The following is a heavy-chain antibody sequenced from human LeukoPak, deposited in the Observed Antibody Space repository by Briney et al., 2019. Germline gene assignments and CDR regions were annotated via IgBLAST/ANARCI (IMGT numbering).Heavy chain of an antibody. CDR3: AREASGSYSGFDY. D-gene: IGHD1-26*01. J-gene: IGHJ4*02. Sequence: SQTLSLTCTVSGGSISSGGYYWSWIRQHPGKGPEWIGYIYYSGSTYYNPSLKSRVTISVDTSKNQFSLKLSSVTAADTAVYYCAREASGSYSGFDYWGQGTLVTVSS. CDR1: GGSISSGGYY. V-gene: IGHV4-31*03. CDR2: IYYSGST.